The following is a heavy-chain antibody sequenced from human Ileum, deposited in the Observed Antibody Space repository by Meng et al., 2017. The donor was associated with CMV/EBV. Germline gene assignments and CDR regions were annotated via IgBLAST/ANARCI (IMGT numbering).Heavy chain of an antibody. D-gene: IGHD2-2*01. J-gene: IGHJ5*02. V-gene: IGHV1-46*01. CDR3: SREYCTTPRCSYNPHWYDP. Sequence: FTAYHVHWVRQARGQRLHGMGMISPSDGGPTYAQHAQSRVTMTRDTSASIVYLDLRGLTSVDTALYFWSREYCTTPRCSYNPHWYDPWGQGTLVTVSS. CDR1: FTAYH. CDR2: ISPSDGGP.